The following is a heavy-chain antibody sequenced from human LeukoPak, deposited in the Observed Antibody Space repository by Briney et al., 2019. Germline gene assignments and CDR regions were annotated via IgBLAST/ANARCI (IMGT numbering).Heavy chain of an antibody. Sequence: PGGSLRLSCAASGFTFDDYAMHWVRQAPGKGLEWVSGISWNSGSIGYADSVKGRFTISRENAKNSLYLQMNSLRAEDTALYYCAKMEPSGYDYYYVMDVWGQGTTVTVSS. CDR1: GFTFDDYA. V-gene: IGHV3-9*01. CDR2: ISWNSGSI. CDR3: AKMEPSGYDYYYVMDV. D-gene: IGHD5-12*01. J-gene: IGHJ6*02.